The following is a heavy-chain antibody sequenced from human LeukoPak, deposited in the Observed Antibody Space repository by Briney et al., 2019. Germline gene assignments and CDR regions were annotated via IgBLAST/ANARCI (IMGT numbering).Heavy chain of an antibody. CDR2: INHSGGKT. V-gene: IGHV1-46*01. D-gene: IGHD6-19*01. J-gene: IGHJ6*02. Sequence: SLKVSCKASGYTFTSYYMHWVRQAPGQGLEWMGIINHSGGKTSVAQKLQGRVTMTRDTSTSTVYMELSSLRSEDTAVYYCARDSGFGGIAVAGSYYGLDVWGQGTTVTVSS. CDR3: ARDSGFGGIAVAGSYYGLDV. CDR1: GYTFTSYY.